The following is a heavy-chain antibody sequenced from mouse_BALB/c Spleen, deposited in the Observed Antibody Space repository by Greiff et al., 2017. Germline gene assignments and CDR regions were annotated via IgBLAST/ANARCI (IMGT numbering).Heavy chain of an antibody. CDR2: ISYSGST. J-gene: IGHJ4*01. CDR1: GYSITSDYA. V-gene: IGHV3-2*02. D-gene: IGHD2-10*02. CDR3: ARYEYGNYEGAMDY. Sequence: EVKLEESGPGLVKPSQSLSLTCTVTGYSITSDYAWNWIRQFPGNKLEWMGYISYSGSTSYNPSLKSRISITRDTSKNQFFLQLNSVTTEDTATYYCARYEYGNYEGAMDYWGQGTSVTVSS.